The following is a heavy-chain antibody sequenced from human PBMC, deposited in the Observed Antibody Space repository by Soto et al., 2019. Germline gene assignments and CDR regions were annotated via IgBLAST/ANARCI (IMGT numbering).Heavy chain of an antibody. J-gene: IGHJ6*03. CDR1: GFTFSSYS. D-gene: IGHD3-10*01. Sequence: EVQLVESGGGLVQPGGSLRLSCAASGFTFSSYSMNWVRQAPGKGLEWVSYISSSSSTIYYADSVKGRFTISRDNAKNSLYLQMNSLRAEDTAVYYCACITMVRGAHFGGYYYYYMDVWGKGTTVTVSS. V-gene: IGHV3-48*01. CDR2: ISSSSSTI. CDR3: ACITMVRGAHFGGYYYYYMDV.